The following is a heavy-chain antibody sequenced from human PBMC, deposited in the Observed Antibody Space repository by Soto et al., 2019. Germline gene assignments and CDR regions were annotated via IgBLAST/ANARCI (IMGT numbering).Heavy chain of an antibody. J-gene: IGHJ4*02. Sequence: GGSLRLSCSASGFSVNNNYMTWVRQAQGRRPEWVAVIYTRGTTHYADFATGRFTFSRDNSKHTLYLQMDSLRPEDIAVYYCAKLWGYYFESWGPGTLVTVSS. V-gene: IGHV3-53*01. D-gene: IGHD2-21*01. CDR3: AKLWGYYFES. CDR2: IYTRGTT. CDR1: GFSVNNNY.